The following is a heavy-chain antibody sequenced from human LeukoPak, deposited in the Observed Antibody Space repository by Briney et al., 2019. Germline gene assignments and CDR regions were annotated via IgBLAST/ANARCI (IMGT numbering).Heavy chain of an antibody. CDR1: GGSISSYY. D-gene: IGHD4-17*01. CDR2: IYYSGST. CDR3: ARATHGDYVGDY. Sequence: PSETLSLTCTVSGGSISSYYWSWIRQPPGKGLEWIGYIYYSGSTNYNPSLKSRVTISVDTSKNQFSLKLSSVTAADTAVYYCARATHGDYVGDYWGQGTLVTVSS. J-gene: IGHJ4*02. V-gene: IGHV4-59*01.